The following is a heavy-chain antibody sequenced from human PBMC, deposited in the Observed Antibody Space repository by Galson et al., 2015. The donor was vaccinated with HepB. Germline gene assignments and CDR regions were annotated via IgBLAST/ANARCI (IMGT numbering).Heavy chain of an antibody. D-gene: IGHD2-15*01. CDR1: GFTFSSYA. Sequence: CAASGFTFSSYAMHWVRQPPGKGLEWVAVISYDGNNKYFADSVKGRFTVSRDNSKNTLYLQMNSLRAEDTAVYYCARDPSAFCSDGSCHLDDWGQGTLVTVSS. V-gene: IGHV3-30-3*01. J-gene: IGHJ4*02. CDR2: ISYDGNNK. CDR3: ARDPSAFCSDGSCHLDD.